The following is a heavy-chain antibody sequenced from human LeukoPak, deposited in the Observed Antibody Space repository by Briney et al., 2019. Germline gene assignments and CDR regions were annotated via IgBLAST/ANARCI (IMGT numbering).Heavy chain of an antibody. Sequence: GGSLRLSCAASGFTFSSYGMHWVRQAPGKGLEWVAVIWYDGSNKYYADSVKGRFTISRDNAKNSLYLQMNSLRVEDTAVYYCATLEDFDIWGQGTMVTVSS. V-gene: IGHV3-33*03. CDR3: ATLEDFDI. CDR1: GFTFSSYG. J-gene: IGHJ3*02. CDR2: IWYDGSNK.